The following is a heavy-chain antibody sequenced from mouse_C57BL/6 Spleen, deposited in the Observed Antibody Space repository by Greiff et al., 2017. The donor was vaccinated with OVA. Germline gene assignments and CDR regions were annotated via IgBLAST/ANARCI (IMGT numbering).Heavy chain of an antibody. CDR2: ISPGDGDT. D-gene: IGHD1-1*01. Sequence: VQLQQSGPELVKPGASVKISCKASGYAFSSSWMNWLTQRPGKGLEWIGRISPGDGDTNYNGKFTGKATLTADKSSSAAYMQRSSLTSEDSAVYFCAGVVEDYYAMDYWGQGTSVTVSS. CDR3: AGVVEDYYAMDY. J-gene: IGHJ4*01. CDR1: GYAFSSSW. V-gene: IGHV1-82*01.